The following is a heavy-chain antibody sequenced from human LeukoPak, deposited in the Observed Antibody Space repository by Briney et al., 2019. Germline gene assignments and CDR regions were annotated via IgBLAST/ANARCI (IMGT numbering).Heavy chain of an antibody. D-gene: IGHD6-19*01. V-gene: IGHV1-2*06. J-gene: IGHJ4*02. Sequence: GASVKVSCKASGYTFSGYWIHWVRQAPGQGLEWMGRIDPNVDDRKYAQKFQGRVTMTRDTSTNTAYMELSSLRSDDTAMYSCARDAAVVGQGSEYWGQGTLVTVSS. CDR2: IDPNVDDR. CDR1: GYTFSGYW. CDR3: ARDAAVVGQGSEY.